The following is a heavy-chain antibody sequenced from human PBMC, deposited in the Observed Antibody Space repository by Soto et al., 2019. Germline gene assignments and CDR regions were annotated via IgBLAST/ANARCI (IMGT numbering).Heavy chain of an antibody. V-gene: IGHV3-30*18. CDR3: AKDPKNYGDYYYYYMDV. Sequence: GGSLRLSCAASGFTFSSYGMHWVRQAPGKGLEWVAVISYDGSNKYYADSVKGRFTISRDNSKNTLYLQMNSLRAEDTAVNYCAKDPKNYGDYYYYYMDVWGKGTTVTVSS. D-gene: IGHD4-17*01. CDR1: GFTFSSYG. J-gene: IGHJ6*03. CDR2: ISYDGSNK.